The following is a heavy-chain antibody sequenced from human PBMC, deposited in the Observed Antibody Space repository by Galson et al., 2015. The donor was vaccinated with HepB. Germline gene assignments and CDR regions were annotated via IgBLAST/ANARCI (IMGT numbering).Heavy chain of an antibody. D-gene: IGHD1-26*01. V-gene: IGHV3-33*01. CDR3: AREGAGQMGTFDY. CDR2: IWYDGSNK. J-gene: IGHJ4*02. Sequence: SLRLSCAASGFTFSSFGMHWVRQAPGKGLEWVALIWYDGSNKYYGDSVKGRLTISRDNSKNTLYLEMNSLRAEDAAVYYCAREGAGQMGTFDYWGQGTLVTVSS. CDR1: GFTFSSFG.